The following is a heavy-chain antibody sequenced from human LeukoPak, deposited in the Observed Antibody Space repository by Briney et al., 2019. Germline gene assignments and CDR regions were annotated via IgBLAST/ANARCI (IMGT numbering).Heavy chain of an antibody. CDR3: ARVSSITIFGVVIADAFDI. D-gene: IGHD3-3*01. CDR1: GGTFSSYA. Sequence: GASVKVSCKASGGTFSSYAISWVRQAPGQGLVWMGWISAYNGNTNYAQKLQGRVTMTTDTSTSTAYMELRSLRSDDTAVYYCARVSSITIFGVVIADAFDIWGQGTMVTVSS. CDR2: ISAYNGNT. V-gene: IGHV1-18*01. J-gene: IGHJ3*02.